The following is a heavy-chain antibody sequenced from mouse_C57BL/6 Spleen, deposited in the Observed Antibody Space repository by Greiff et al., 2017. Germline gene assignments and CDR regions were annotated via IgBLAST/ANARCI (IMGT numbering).Heavy chain of an antibody. CDR3: ARERFTTVVATDWYFDV. V-gene: IGHV1-64*01. D-gene: IGHD1-1*01. Sequence: VQLQQPGAELVKPGASVKLSCKASGYTFTSYWMHWVKQRPGQGLEWIGMIHPNSGSTNYNEKFKSKATLTVDKSSSTAYMQLSSLTSEDSAVYYCARERFTTVVATDWYFDVWGTGTTVTVSS. CDR1: GYTFTSYW. CDR2: IHPNSGST. J-gene: IGHJ1*03.